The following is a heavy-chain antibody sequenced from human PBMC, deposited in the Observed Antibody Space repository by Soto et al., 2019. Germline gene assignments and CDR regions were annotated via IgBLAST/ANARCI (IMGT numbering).Heavy chain of an antibody. V-gene: IGHV4-59*01. CDR3: AREQYNWKL. D-gene: IGHD1-20*01. CDR2: VYHTGNT. CDR1: GVSITPYY. Sequence: SETLSLTCTVSGVSITPYYWTWIRHPPVKGLEWIGYVYHTGNTYYNPSLKSSVTISLDTSKNQVSLRLKSVTAADTAVYYCAREQYNWKLWGQGTLVTVSS. J-gene: IGHJ4*02.